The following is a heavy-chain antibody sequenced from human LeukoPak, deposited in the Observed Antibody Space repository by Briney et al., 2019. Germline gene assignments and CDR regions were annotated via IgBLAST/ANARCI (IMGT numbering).Heavy chain of an antibody. CDR3: AKVSGVYGDYFDY. CDR1: GFTFSSYA. J-gene: IGHJ4*02. Sequence: PGGSLRLSCAASGFTFSSYAMSWVRQAPGKGLEWVSAISGSGGSTYYADSVKGRFTISRDNSKNTLYLQMNSLRAEDTAVYNCAKVSGVYGDYFDYWGQGTLVTVSS. V-gene: IGHV3-23*01. CDR2: ISGSGGST. D-gene: IGHD4-17*01.